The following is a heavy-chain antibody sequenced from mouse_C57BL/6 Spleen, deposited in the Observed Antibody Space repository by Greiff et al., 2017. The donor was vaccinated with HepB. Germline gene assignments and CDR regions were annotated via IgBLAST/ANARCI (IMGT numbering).Heavy chain of an antibody. CDR2: ISDGGSYT. CDR1: GFTFSSYA. V-gene: IGHV5-4*01. Sequence: EVQGVESGGGLVKPGGSLKLSCAASGFTFSSYAMSWVRQTPEKRLEWVATISDGGSYTYYPDNVKGRFTISRDNAKNNLYLQMSHLKSEDTAMYYCASTGTGYYFDYWGQGTTLTVSS. J-gene: IGHJ2*01. D-gene: IGHD4-1*02. CDR3: ASTGTGYYFDY.